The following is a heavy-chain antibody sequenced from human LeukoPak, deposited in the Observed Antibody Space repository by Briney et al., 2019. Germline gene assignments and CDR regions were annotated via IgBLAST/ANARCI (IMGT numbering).Heavy chain of an antibody. Sequence: GASVKVSCKAFGCTFTNNWMHWVRQAPGQGPEWMGLISPTGGSTAYAQKFQGRVTLTRDMSTSTDYLELSSLRSEDTAVYYCARDNSVRDEAWWFYPWGQGTLVTVSS. CDR1: GCTFTNNW. D-gene: IGHD5-24*01. V-gene: IGHV1-46*01. CDR2: ISPTGGST. CDR3: ARDNSVRDEAWWFYP. J-gene: IGHJ5*02.